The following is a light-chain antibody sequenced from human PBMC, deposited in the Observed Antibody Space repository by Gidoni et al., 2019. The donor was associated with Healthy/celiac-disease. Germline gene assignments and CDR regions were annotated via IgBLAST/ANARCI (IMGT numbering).Light chain of an antibody. V-gene: IGKV1-33*01. CDR1: PDISNY. CDR2: DAS. J-gene: IGKJ2*01. CDR3: QQYDNLLRDT. Sequence: IQMNQSPSSLSASVGDRVTITCQASPDISNYLNWYQQKPGKAPKLLIYDASNLETGVPSRFSGSGSGTDFTFTISSLQPEDIATYYCQQYDNLLRDTFGQXTKLEIK.